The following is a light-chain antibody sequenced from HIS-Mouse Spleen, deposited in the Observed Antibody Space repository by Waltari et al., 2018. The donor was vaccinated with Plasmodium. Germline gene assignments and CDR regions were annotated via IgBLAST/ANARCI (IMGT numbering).Light chain of an antibody. CDR3: CSDAGSYTWV. J-gene: IGLJ3*02. Sequence: QSALTQPRSVSGSPGQSVTISCTGTSSDVGGYTYVSWYQQHPGKAPKLRIYDVSKRPPGVPDLCSGSKSGNTASLTISVLQAEDEADDYCCSDAGSYTWVFGGGTKLTVL. CDR2: DVS. V-gene: IGLV2-11*01. CDR1: SSDVGGYTY.